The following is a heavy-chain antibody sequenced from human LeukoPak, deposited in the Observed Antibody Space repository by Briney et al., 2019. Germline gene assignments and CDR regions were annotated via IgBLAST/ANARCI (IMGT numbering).Heavy chain of an antibody. CDR3: ARDLDLGYCSSTSCHDDY. V-gene: IGHV1-46*01. Sequence: GASVKVSCKASGYTFTSYYMHWVRQAPGQGLEWMGIINPSGGSTSYAQKFQGRVTMTRDTSTSTVYMELSSLRSEDTAVYYCARDLDLGYCSSTSCHDDYWGQGTLVTVSS. J-gene: IGHJ4*02. CDR1: GYTFTSYY. D-gene: IGHD2-2*01. CDR2: INPSGGST.